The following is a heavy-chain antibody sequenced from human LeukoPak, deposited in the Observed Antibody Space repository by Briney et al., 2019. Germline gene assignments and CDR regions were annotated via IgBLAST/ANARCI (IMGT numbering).Heavy chain of an antibody. CDR2: ISYDGSNK. D-gene: IGHD6-13*01. V-gene: IGHV3-30-3*01. CDR1: GFTFSSYA. J-gene: IGHJ3*02. CDR3: ARDADHSSSWTDAFDI. Sequence: GGSLRLSCAASGFTFSSYAMHWVRQAPGKGLEWVAVISYDGSNKYYADSVKGRFTISRDNSKSTLYLQMNSLRAEDTAVYYCARDADHSSSWTDAFDIWGQGTMVTVSS.